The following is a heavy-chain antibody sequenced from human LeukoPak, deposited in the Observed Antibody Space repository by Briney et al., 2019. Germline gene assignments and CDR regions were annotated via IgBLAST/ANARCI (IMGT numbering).Heavy chain of an antibody. Sequence: SQTLSLTCAISGDSVSSNSAAWSWIRQSPSRGLEWLGRTYYRSKWYNDYAPSVKSRITISPDTSKNQFSLQLNSMTPEDTAVYYCARAQTGSGYYRNFDCWGQGTLVTVSS. J-gene: IGHJ4*02. CDR1: GDSVSSNSAA. CDR2: TYYRSKWYN. CDR3: ARAQTGSGYYRNFDC. D-gene: IGHD5-12*01. V-gene: IGHV6-1*01.